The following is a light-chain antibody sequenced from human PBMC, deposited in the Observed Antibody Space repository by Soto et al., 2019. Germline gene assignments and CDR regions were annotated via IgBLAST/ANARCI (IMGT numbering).Light chain of an antibody. V-gene: IGKV1-9*01. CDR3: QQSYRIPDT. CDR2: AAS. CDR1: QGISSY. J-gene: IGKJ2*01. Sequence: DIQLTQSPSFLSASVGDRVTITCRASQGISSYLAWYQQKPGKAPKLLIYAASTLQSGVPSRFSGSGSGTEFTLTISSLQPEDFATYYCQQSYRIPDTFGQGTKVDIK.